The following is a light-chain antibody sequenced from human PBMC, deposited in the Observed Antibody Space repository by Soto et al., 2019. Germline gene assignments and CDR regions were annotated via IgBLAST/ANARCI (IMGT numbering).Light chain of an antibody. J-gene: IGLJ1*01. CDR1: SSDVGGYNS. Sequence: QSALTQPASVSGSPGQSITICCTGTSSDVGGYNSVSWYRQDPGKAPKLMIYDVTNRPSGVSNRFSGSKSGNTASLTISGLQAEDEADYYCSSFTSSITYVFGTGTKVTVL. CDR2: DVT. V-gene: IGLV2-14*01. CDR3: SSFTSSITYV.